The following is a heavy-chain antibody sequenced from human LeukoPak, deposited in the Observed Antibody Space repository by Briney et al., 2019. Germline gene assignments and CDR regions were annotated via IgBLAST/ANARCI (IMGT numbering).Heavy chain of an antibody. V-gene: IGHV3-21*01. CDR3: ARDSRGQYYYYGMDV. J-gene: IGHJ6*02. CDR1: GFTFSSYS. CDR2: ISSSSSYI. D-gene: IGHD5-12*01. Sequence: AGGSLRLSCAASGFTFSSYSMNWVRQAPGKGLEWVSSISSSSSYIYYADSVKGRFTISRDNAKNSLYLQMNSLRAEDTAVYYCARDSRGQYYYYGMDVWGQGTTVTVSS.